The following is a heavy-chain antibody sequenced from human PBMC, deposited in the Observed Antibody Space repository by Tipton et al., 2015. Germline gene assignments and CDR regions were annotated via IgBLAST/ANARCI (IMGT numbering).Heavy chain of an antibody. Sequence: SLRLSCAASEFTFSIHAMNWVRQAPGRGLEWVSIISASGVDTDYADSVKGRFTISRDNSKDTVYLQMNSLRVDDSAVYYCAKGWGNWNADYWGQGTLVTVSS. CDR3: AKGWGNWNADY. CDR1: EFTFSIHA. V-gene: IGHV3-23*01. CDR2: ISASGVDT. J-gene: IGHJ4*02. D-gene: IGHD1-1*01.